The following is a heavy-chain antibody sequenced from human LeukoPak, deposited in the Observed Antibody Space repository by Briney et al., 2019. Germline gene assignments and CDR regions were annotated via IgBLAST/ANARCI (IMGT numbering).Heavy chain of an antibody. CDR3: ARGDLAGYGYLGY. CDR2: IYYSGST. J-gene: IGHJ4*02. D-gene: IGHD3-10*01. CDR1: GGSISSSSYY. Sequence: SETLSLTCTVSGGSISSSSYYWGWIRQPPGKGLGWIGSIYYSGSTYYNPSLKSRVTISVDTSKNQFSLKLSSVTAADTAVYYCARGDLAGYGYLGYWGQGTLVTVSS. V-gene: IGHV4-39*07.